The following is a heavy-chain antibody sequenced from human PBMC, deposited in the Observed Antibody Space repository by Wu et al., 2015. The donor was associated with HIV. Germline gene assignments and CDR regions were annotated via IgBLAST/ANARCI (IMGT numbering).Heavy chain of an antibody. D-gene: IGHD2-2*01. CDR2: ISAYNGNT. CDR1: GYTFTSYG. J-gene: IGHJ6*02. Sequence: QVQLVQSGAEVKKPGASVKVSCKASGYTFTSYGISWVRQAPGQGLEWMGWISAYNGNTNYAQKLQGRVTMTTDTSTSTAYMELRSLRSDDTAVYYCARDPVVVPADTTSRGYYYYYGMDVVGPKGPTVTVSS. CDR3: ARDPVVVPADTTSRGYYYYYGMDV. V-gene: IGHV1-18*01.